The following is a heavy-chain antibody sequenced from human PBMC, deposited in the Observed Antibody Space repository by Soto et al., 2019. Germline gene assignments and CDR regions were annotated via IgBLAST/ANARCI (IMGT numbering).Heavy chain of an antibody. J-gene: IGHJ5*02. CDR1: GYTFTSYD. CDR2: MNPNSGNT. D-gene: IGHD1-1*01. CDR3: ARETTLGHRAGFDP. V-gene: IGHV1-8*01. Sequence: QVQLVQSGAEVKKPGASVKVACKSSGYTFTSYDLNWVRQATGQGLEWMGWMNPNSGNTAYAQKFQGRVTMTRNTSISTAYMELSSLRSEDTAVYYCARETTLGHRAGFDPWGQGTLVTVSS.